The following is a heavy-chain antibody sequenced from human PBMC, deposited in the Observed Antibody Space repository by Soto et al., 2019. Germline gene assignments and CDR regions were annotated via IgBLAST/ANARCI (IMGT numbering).Heavy chain of an antibody. CDR1: QFTFSSHS. Sequence: GGSLRLSCAASQFTFSSHSMSWVRQAPGKGLEWVSAINNNGADTFYADSVKGRFTISRDNSKNTLFLQMNSLRTEDTAVYYCVKCSSNGCWKYYYDYWGQGTLVTVSS. D-gene: IGHD6-19*01. V-gene: IGHV3-23*01. CDR3: VKCSSNGCWKYYYDY. J-gene: IGHJ4*02. CDR2: INNNGADT.